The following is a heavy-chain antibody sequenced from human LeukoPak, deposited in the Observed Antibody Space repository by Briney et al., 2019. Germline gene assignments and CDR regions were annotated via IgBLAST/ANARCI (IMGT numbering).Heavy chain of an antibody. CDR2: IIPILGIA. V-gene: IGHV1-69*04. CDR3: ARVDTAMVVSYYYYGMDV. Sequence: SVKVSGKASGGTFSSYAISWVRQAPGQGLEWMGRIIPILGIANYAQKFQGRVTITADKSTSTAYMELSSLRSEDTAVYYCARVDTAMVVSYYYYGMDVWGQGTTVTVSS. D-gene: IGHD5-18*01. CDR1: GGTFSSYA. J-gene: IGHJ6*02.